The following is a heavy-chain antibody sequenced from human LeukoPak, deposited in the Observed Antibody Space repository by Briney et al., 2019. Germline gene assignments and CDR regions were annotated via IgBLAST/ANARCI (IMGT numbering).Heavy chain of an antibody. V-gene: IGHV4-4*09. CDR1: GGYITNYY. J-gene: IGHJ3*02. D-gene: IGHD3-10*01. Sequence: SETLSLTCSLSGGYITNYYWSWIRQPPGEVLEWIAWIYSSGNTDYNPSLKSRVTISLGTSNNQFSLRLASVTASDTAVYFCARTGEYPGSGPSWAFDIWGQGTMVTVSS. CDR3: ARTGEYPGSGPSWAFDI. CDR2: IYSSGNT.